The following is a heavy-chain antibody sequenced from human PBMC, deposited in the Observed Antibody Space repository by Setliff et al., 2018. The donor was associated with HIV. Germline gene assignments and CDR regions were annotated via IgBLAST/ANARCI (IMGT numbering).Heavy chain of an antibody. CDR3: ARELYVDIVATIDPLGDDYYYYYYMDV. D-gene: IGHD5-12*01. J-gene: IGHJ6*03. CDR1: GYTFSGYY. Sequence: ASVKVSCKTSGYTFSGYYVHWVRQAPGQGLEWMGWINPNNGDTNYAQKFQGRVTMTRDTSISTADMELRSLKSDDTAVYYCARELYVDIVATIDPLGDDYYYYYYMDVWGKGTTVTVSS. CDR2: INPNNGDT. V-gene: IGHV1-2*02.